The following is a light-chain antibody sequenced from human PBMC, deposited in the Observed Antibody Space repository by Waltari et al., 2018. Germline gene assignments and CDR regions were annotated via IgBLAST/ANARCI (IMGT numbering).Light chain of an antibody. CDR3: QQYYSYPRT. Sequence: AIQLTQSPSSFSASLGDSVTITCRASQDLSSYLAWYQQRPGTAPKLLIYAASTLQSGVPSRFSGSGSGTEFTLTVNGLQSEDFATYYCQQYYSYPRTFGQGTKLEIK. CDR1: QDLSSY. J-gene: IGKJ2*01. CDR2: AAS. V-gene: IGKV1-8*01.